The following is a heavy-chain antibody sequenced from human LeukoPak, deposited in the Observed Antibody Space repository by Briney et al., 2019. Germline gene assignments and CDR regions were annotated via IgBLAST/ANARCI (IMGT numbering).Heavy chain of an antibody. CDR1: GSSFSTYA. CDR2: ISGSGGST. Sequence: PGGSLRLSCAASGSSFSTYAMTWVRQAPGKGLEWVSVISGSGGSTSYADSVKGRFTISRDNSKNTLYLQMNSLRAEDTAVYYCAKGGGWYYYFDYWGQGTLVTVSS. V-gene: IGHV3-23*01. D-gene: IGHD6-19*01. CDR3: AKGGGWYYYFDY. J-gene: IGHJ4*02.